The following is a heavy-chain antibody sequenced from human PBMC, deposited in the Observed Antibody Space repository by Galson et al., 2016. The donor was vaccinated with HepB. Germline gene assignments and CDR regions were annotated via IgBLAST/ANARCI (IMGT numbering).Heavy chain of an antibody. D-gene: IGHD1-26*01. V-gene: IGHV3-30-3*01. CDR3: ARDPLVGAPDYFDY. CDR1: GFIFSDYA. J-gene: IGHJ4*02. Sequence: SLRLSCAASGFIFSDYAMHWVRQAPGRGLEWVAVISYHGSEKYYGESAKGRFTISRDNSRNTLYLEMNSLRAVDSAVYFCARDPLVGAPDYFDYWGQGVLVTVSS. CDR2: ISYHGSEK.